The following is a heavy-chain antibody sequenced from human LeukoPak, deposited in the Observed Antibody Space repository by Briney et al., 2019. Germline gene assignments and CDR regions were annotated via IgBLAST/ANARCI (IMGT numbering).Heavy chain of an antibody. V-gene: IGHV4-4*09. CDR2: IYTSGST. CDR1: GSISGYY. Sequence: SETLSLTCTVSGSISGYYWSWIRQPPGKGLEWIGYIYTSGSTNYHPSLESRVTISVDPSKNQFALDLSSVTAADTAVYYCARQKCTSTSCLTKNAFDIWGQGTMVTVSS. J-gene: IGHJ3*02. CDR3: ARQKCTSTSCLTKNAFDI. D-gene: IGHD2-2*01.